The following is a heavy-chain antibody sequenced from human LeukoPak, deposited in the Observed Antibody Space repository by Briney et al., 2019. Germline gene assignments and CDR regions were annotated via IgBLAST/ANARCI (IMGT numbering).Heavy chain of an antibody. D-gene: IGHD4-17*01. Sequence: GGSLRLSCAASGFTFSTYGMHWVRQAPGKGLEWVAVMSSDGRNKYYADSVKGRFTISRDNAKNSLYLQMNSLRAEDTAVYYCAREAVTTGIFEYWGQGTLVTVSS. V-gene: IGHV3-30*03. CDR2: MSSDGRNK. CDR1: GFTFSTYG. J-gene: IGHJ4*02. CDR3: AREAVTTGIFEY.